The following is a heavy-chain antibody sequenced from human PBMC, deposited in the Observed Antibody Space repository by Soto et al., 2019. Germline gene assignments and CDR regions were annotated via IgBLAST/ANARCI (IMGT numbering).Heavy chain of an antibody. Sequence: VQLVESGGGLVKPGGSLRLSCAASGFTFSSYSMNWVRQAPGKGLEWVSSISSSSSYIYYADSVKGRFTISRDNAKNSLYLQMYSLRAEDTAVYYCARDRPIPYYYYGMDVWGQGTTVTVSS. J-gene: IGHJ6*02. CDR1: GFTFSSYS. CDR2: ISSSSSYI. V-gene: IGHV3-21*01. CDR3: ARDRPIPYYYYGMDV.